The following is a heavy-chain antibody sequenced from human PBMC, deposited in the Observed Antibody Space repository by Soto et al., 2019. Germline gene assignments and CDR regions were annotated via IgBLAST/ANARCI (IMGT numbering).Heavy chain of an antibody. CDR2: INAGNGNT. CDR1: GYTFTSYA. CDR3: ARARGVLFDGFDP. Sequence: ASVKVSCKASGYTFTSYAMHWVRQAPGQRLEWMGWINAGNGNTKYSQKFQGRVTITRDTSASTAYMELSSLRSEDTAVYYCARARGVLFDGFDPWGQGTLVTVSS. D-gene: IGHD3-10*01. V-gene: IGHV1-3*01. J-gene: IGHJ5*02.